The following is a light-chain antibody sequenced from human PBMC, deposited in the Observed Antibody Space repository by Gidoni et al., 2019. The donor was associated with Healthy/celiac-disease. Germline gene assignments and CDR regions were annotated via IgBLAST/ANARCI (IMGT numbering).Light chain of an antibody. V-gene: IGLV2-23*01. CDR3: CSYAGSSTVV. Sequence: HSALTQPASVSWSPGQSITISCTGTSSYVGSYNLVCWYQQYPGKAPKLMIYEGSKRPSGVSNRFSGSKSGNTASLTSSGLQAEDEADYYCCSYAGSSTVVFGGGTKLTVL. CDR1: SSYVGSYNL. J-gene: IGLJ2*01. CDR2: EGS.